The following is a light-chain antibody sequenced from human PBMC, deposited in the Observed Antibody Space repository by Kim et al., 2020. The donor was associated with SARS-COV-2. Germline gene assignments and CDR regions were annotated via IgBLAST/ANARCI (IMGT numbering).Light chain of an antibody. CDR2: DND. CDR3: GAWESGLNVEL. CDR1: DSNIGTNY. J-gene: IGLJ3*02. V-gene: IGLV1-51*01. Sequence: VLTQPPSVSAAPGQTVTISCFGSDSNIGTNYVAWYQQFPGTAPKLLIYDNDRRPSGIPDRFSGSKSGTSATLDITGLQPGDDADYYCGAWESGLNVELFGGGTQLTVL.